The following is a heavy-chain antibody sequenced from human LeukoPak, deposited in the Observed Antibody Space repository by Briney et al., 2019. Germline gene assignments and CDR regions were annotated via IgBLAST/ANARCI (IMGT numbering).Heavy chain of an antibody. J-gene: IGHJ4*02. V-gene: IGHV4-34*01. CDR2: INHSGST. Sequence: PSETLSLTCAVYGGSFSGYYWSWIRQPPGKGLEWIGEINHSGSTNYNPSLKSRVTISVDTSKNQFSLKLSSVTAADTAVYYCARWGRRLGPHTYYFDYWGQGTLVTVSS. D-gene: IGHD6-19*01. CDR1: GGSFSGYY. CDR3: ARWGRRLGPHTYYFDY.